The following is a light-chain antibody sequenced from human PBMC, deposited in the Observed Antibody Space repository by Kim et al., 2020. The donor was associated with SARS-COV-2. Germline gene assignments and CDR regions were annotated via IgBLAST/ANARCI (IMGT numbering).Light chain of an antibody. J-gene: IGLJ3*02. CDR1: NIGGKH. CDR2: KNA. V-gene: IGLV3-9*01. Sequence: SYELTQPPSVSVAPGQTAKITCGGNNIGGKHVHWYQQKPGQAPVTVIFKNANLASGIPERFSGSNSGNTATLTITRVQAGDEADYYCQVWDSNIVVFGGGTQLTVL. CDR3: QVWDSNIVV.